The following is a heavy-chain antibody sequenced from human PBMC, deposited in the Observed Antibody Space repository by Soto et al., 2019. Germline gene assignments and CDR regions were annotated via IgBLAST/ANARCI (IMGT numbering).Heavy chain of an antibody. J-gene: IGHJ4*02. V-gene: IGHV4-61*01. CDR3: ERDGPLYKVDY. D-gene: IGHD1-1*01. Sequence: PSETLSLTCTVSGGSVSSGSYYWSWIRQPPGKGLEWIGYIYYSGSTNYNPSLKSRVTISVDTSKNQFSLKLSSVTAADTAVYYCERDGPLYKVDYWGQGTLVTVSS. CDR2: IYYSGST. CDR1: GGSVSSGSYY.